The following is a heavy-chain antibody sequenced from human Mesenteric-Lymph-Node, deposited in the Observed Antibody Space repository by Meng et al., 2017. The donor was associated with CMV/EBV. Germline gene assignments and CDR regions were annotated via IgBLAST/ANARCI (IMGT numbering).Heavy chain of an antibody. V-gene: IGHV1-8*02. J-gene: IGHJ5*02. D-gene: IGHD3-10*01. CDR1: GYTFTNYD. CDR3: ARTHYYSHPTVNWLDP. CDR2: MNPNSGDT. Sequence: ASVKVSCKASGYTFTNYDINWVRQASGHGLEWVGWMNPNSGDTGYAQKFQGKVTLTRNTSISTAYMGVSSLTSEDTAVYYCARTHYYSHPTVNWLDPWGQGTLVTVSS.